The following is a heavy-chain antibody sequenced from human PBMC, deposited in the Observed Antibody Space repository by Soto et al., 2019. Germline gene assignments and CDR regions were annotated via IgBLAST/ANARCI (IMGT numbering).Heavy chain of an antibody. CDR3: ARNLGYCSSTSCSKGWYYYYGMDV. Sequence: SETLSLTCAVYGGSFSGYYWSWIRQPPGKGLEWIGEINHSGSTNYNPSLKSRVTISVDTSKNQLSLKLSSVTAADTAVYYCARNLGYCSSTSCSKGWYYYYGMDVWGPGTTVTVSS. CDR2: INHSGST. V-gene: IGHV4-34*01. CDR1: GGSFSGYY. D-gene: IGHD2-2*01. J-gene: IGHJ6*02.